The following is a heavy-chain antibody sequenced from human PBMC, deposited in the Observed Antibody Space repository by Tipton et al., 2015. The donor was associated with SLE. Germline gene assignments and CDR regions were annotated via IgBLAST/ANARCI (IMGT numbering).Heavy chain of an antibody. CDR1: GGSVSSGSYY. J-gene: IGHJ4*02. CDR2: IYYSGST. CDR3: ARDGKGAARPFDY. D-gene: IGHD6-6*01. Sequence: TLSLTCTVSGGSVSSGSYYWSWIRQPPGKGLEWIGYIYYSGSTNYNPSLKSRVTISVDTSKNQFSLKVSSVTAADTAVYYCARDGKGAARPFDYWGQGTLVTVSS. V-gene: IGHV4-61*01.